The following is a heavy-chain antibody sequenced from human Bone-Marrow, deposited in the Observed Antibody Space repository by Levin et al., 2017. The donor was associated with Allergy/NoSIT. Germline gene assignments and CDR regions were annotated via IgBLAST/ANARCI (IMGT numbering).Heavy chain of an antibody. J-gene: IGHJ4*02. V-gene: IGHV4-34*01. CDR1: GGSFSGYY. CDR2: INHSGST. D-gene: IGHD2/OR15-2a*01. Sequence: SETLSLTCAVYGGSFSGYYWSWIRQPPGKGLEWIGEINHSGSTNYNPSLKSRVTISVDTSKNQFSLKLSSVTAADTAVYYCARAFLASLDYWGQGTLVTVSS. CDR3: ARAFLASLDY.